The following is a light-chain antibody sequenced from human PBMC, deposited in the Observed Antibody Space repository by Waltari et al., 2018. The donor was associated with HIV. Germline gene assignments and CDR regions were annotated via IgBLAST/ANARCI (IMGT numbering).Light chain of an antibody. CDR3: ATWDDWLSGWV. V-gene: IGLV1-47*01. Sequence: QSVVTQPPSASGTPGQRVTISCSGSSVGSNYVYWYQQLPGTAPKFPIYRNNRRPSGVPDRFSGSRSDTSVSLAISGLRSEDEADYYCATWDDWLSGWVFGGGTKLTVL. J-gene: IGLJ3*02. CDR2: RNN. CDR1: SVGSNY.